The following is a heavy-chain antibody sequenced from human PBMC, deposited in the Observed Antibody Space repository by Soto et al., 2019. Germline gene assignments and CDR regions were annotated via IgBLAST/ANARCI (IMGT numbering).Heavy chain of an antibody. J-gene: IGHJ3*01. CDR3: VGTFCGGDCHSIYAFDF. CDR1: GGSISSGGYS. D-gene: IGHD2-21*02. V-gene: IGHV4-30-2*02. CDR2: IYYSGTT. Sequence: PSETLSLTCAVSGGSISSGGYSWSWIRQPPGKGLEWIGYIYYSGTTYYNPSLKSRVTMSVDTSKNQFSLKLSSVTAADTAVYFCVGTFCGGDCHSIYAFDFWGQGTMVTVSS.